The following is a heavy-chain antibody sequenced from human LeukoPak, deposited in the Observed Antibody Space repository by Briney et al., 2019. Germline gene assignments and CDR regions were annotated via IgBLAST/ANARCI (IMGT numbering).Heavy chain of an antibody. CDR3: ARKREALFDY. Sequence: SQTLSLTCTVSGDSINSGSYYWSWIRQPAGKGPEWIGRTYTNGNINYNPSLKSRVAISLDTSKNQFSLKLSSVTAADTAVYYCARKREALFDYWGQGTLVTVSS. D-gene: IGHD1-26*01. J-gene: IGHJ4*02. V-gene: IGHV4-61*02. CDR2: TYTNGNI. CDR1: GDSINSGSYY.